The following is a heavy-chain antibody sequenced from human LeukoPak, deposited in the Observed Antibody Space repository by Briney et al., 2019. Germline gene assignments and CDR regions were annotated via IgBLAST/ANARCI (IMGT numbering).Heavy chain of an antibody. J-gene: IGHJ4*02. CDR1: GFTFSSYS. CDR2: ISSSSSTI. V-gene: IGHV3-48*01. D-gene: IGHD3-22*01. Sequence: PGGSLRLSCAASGFTFSSYSMNWVRQAPGKGLEWVSYISSSSSTIYYADSVRGRFAISRDNSDNTLYLQMSSLRVEDTAIYYCAKKIDNTGYYYNEYWGQGTLVTVSS. CDR3: AKKIDNTGYYYNEY.